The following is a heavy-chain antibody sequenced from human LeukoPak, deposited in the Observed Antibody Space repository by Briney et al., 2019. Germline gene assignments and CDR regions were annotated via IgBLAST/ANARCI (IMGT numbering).Heavy chain of an antibody. V-gene: IGHV3-30*03. CDR2: ISYDGSNK. J-gene: IGHJ4*02. Sequence: GGSLRLSCAASGFTFSSNGMHWVRQAPGKGLEWVAVISYDGSNKYYADSVKGRFTISRDNSKNTLYLQMNSLRAEDTAVYYCSSTISYYDSSGYYYVYLDYWGQGTLVTVSS. CDR3: SSTISYYDSSGYYYVYLDY. D-gene: IGHD3-22*01. CDR1: GFTFSSNG.